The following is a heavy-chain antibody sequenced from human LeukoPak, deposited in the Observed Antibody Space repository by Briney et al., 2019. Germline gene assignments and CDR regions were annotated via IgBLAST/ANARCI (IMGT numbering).Heavy chain of an antibody. CDR2: IIASGDRT. Sequence: GGSLRLSCAASGFTFNNYAMSWVRQAPGMGLEWVPSIIASGDRTYYADSVKGRFTISRDNSKNTLYLQVNSLRAEDTAVYYCAKDGVAPGSGGDFFDYWGQGTLVTVSS. CDR3: AKDGVAPGSGGDFFDY. J-gene: IGHJ4*02. V-gene: IGHV3-23*01. D-gene: IGHD3-10*01. CDR1: GFTFNNYA.